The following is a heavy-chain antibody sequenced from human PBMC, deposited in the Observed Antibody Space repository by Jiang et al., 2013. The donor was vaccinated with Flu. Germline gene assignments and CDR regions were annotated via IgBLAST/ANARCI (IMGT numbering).Heavy chain of an antibody. D-gene: IGHD7-27*01. J-gene: IGHJ2*01. CDR3: ARDQNWGPRFNWYFDL. V-gene: IGHV1-2*02. Sequence: INPNSGGTNYAQKFQGRVTMTRDTSISTAYMELSRLRSDDTAVYYCARDQNWGPRFNWYFDLWGRGTLVTVSS. CDR2: INPNSGGT.